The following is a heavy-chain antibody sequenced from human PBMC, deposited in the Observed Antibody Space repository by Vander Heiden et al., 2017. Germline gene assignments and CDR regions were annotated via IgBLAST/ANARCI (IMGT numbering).Heavy chain of an antibody. CDR1: GYRFSTAG. D-gene: IGHD3-3*01. Sequence: QAQLVQSGDEVTRPGAAVKVSCKASGYRFSTAGISWVREAPGQGLEWMGWISAYNGAANYAQKFQGRVTMTTDTPTAIGYMELRSLRSDDTAVYYCARIFGVVGSPGYYYGMDVWGQGTTVSVSS. CDR3: ARIFGVVGSPGYYYGMDV. V-gene: IGHV1-18*04. J-gene: IGHJ6*02. CDR2: ISAYNGAA.